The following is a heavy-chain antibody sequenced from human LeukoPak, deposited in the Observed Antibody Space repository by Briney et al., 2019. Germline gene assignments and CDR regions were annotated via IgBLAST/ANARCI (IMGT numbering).Heavy chain of an antibody. CDR1: GFTFSDYY. Sequence: PGGSLRLSCAVSGFTFSDYYMSWVRQAPGKGLEWVAFIRYDGSNKYYADSVKGRFTISRDNSKNTLYLQMNSLRAEDTAVYYCAKDTRYFDWLLPSYYYYYGMDVWGQGTTVTVSS. CDR2: IRYDGSNK. D-gene: IGHD3-9*01. J-gene: IGHJ6*02. V-gene: IGHV3-30*02. CDR3: AKDTRYFDWLLPSYYYYYGMDV.